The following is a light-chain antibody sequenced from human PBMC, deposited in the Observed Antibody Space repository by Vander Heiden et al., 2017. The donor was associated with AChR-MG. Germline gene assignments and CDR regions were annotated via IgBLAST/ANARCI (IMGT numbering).Light chain of an antibody. CDR3: CSYASISTLI. V-gene: IGLV2-23*02. Sequence: QSALTQPASVSGSLGQSMTISCTGTNRDVGSYNLVSWYQQHSGKAPELMIYEVTKRPSGVSNRFSGAKSGNTASLTISGLQAEDEADYYCCSYASISTLIFGGGTKLTVL. CDR2: EVT. J-gene: IGLJ2*01. CDR1: NRDVGSYNL.